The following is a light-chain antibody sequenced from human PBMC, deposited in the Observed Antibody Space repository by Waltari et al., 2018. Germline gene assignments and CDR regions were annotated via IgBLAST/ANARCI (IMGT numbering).Light chain of an antibody. J-gene: IGKJ1*01. CDR1: QSVSRS. CDR3: QKYVSLPAT. CDR2: DAS. V-gene: IGKV3-20*01. Sequence: EIVLTQSPGTLSLSPGERATLSCRPSQSVSRSLAWYQQKPGQAPRLIIFDASSRATGIPDRFSGSGSGTDFSLTISRLEPEDFAVYYCQKYVSLPATFGQGTKVEI.